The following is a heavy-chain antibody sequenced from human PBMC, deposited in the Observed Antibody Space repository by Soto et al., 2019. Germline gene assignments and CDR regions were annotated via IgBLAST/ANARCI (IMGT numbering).Heavy chain of an antibody. CDR3: ARDRGVITVSSKPLGEWFDP. J-gene: IGHJ5*02. V-gene: IGHV4-59*01. CDR2: ASQGGADSYRAAGATT. Sequence: QVQLQESGPGLLRPSETLSLTCTVSGVSLDTFFWIWIRQTPGRGLEWLGYASQGGADSYRAAGATTWYNPSLARRATISLDLPKNQFALRLTSVTAADTAVYYCARDRGVITVSSKPLGEWFDPWGQGILVTVSS. D-gene: IGHD3-10*01. CDR1: GVSLDTFF.